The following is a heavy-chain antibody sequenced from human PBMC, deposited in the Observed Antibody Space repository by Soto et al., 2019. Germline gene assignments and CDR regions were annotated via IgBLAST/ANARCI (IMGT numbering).Heavy chain of an antibody. CDR1: GGSFSGYY. CDR3: ARRDYYGSGSPDY. Sequence: QVQLQQWGAGLLKPSETLSLTCAVYGGSFSGYYWSWIRQPPGKGLEWIGEINHSGSTNYNPSLKCRVTISVDTSKNQFSLKLSSVTAADTAVYYCARRDYYGSGSPDYWGQGTLVTVSS. CDR2: INHSGST. V-gene: IGHV4-34*01. J-gene: IGHJ4*02. D-gene: IGHD3-10*01.